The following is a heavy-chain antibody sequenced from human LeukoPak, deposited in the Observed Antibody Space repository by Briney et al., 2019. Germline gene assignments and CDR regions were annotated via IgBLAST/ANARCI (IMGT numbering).Heavy chain of an antibody. D-gene: IGHD5-12*01. V-gene: IGHV4-61*02. CDR2: IYTSGST. J-gene: IGHJ6*03. CDR3: ARGSSGYDFPVYYYYMDV. Sequence: SETLSLTCTVSGGSISSGSYYWSWIRQPAGKGLEWIGRIYTSGSTNYYPSLKSRVTISVDTSKNQFSLKLSSVTAADTAVYYCARGSSGYDFPVYYYYMDVWGKGTTVTISS. CDR1: GGSISSGSYY.